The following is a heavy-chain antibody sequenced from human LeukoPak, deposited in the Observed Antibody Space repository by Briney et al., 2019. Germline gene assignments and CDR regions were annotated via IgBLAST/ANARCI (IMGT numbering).Heavy chain of an antibody. CDR1: GFTFNNYG. D-gene: IGHD1-26*01. Sequence: PGGSLRLSCAASGFTFNNYGMHWVRQAPGKGLEWIGCRYDTGGTNYNPSLQSRVTISVDTSKNQFSLKLTSVTAADTAVYYCARDSGSYSFQSWGQGTLVTVFS. CDR3: ARDSGSYSFQS. J-gene: IGHJ4*02. V-gene: IGHV4-59*01. CDR2: RYDTGGT.